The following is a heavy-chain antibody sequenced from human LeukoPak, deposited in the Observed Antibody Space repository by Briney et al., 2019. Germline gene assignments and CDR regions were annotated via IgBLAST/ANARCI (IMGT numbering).Heavy chain of an antibody. Sequence: ASVKVSCKASGYTFTSYGISWVRQAPGQGLEWMGWTSAYNGNTNYAQKLQGRVTMTTDTSTSTAYTELRSLRSDDTAVYYCARVRFLEWLPYYFDYWGQGTLVTVSS. CDR3: ARVRFLEWLPYYFDY. D-gene: IGHD3-3*01. V-gene: IGHV1-18*01. J-gene: IGHJ4*02. CDR1: GYTFTSYG. CDR2: TSAYNGNT.